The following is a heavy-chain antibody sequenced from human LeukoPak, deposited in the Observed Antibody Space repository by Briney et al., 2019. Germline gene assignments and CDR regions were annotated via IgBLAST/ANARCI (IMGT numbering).Heavy chain of an antibody. CDR1: VGSFSGYY. Sequence: SETLSLTCAVYVGSFSGYYWSWIRQPPGKGLEWIGEINHSGSTNYNPSLKSRVTISVDTSKNQFSLKLSSVTAADTAVYYCARDLWFGRNWFDPWGQGTLVTVSS. CDR3: ARDLWFGRNWFDP. J-gene: IGHJ5*02. V-gene: IGHV4-34*01. D-gene: IGHD3-10*01. CDR2: INHSGST.